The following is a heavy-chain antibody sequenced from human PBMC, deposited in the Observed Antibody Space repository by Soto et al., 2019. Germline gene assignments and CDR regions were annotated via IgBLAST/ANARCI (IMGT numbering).Heavy chain of an antibody. CDR1: GGTFSSYA. CDR3: ARDRVTFGGVIVGGWFDP. CDR2: IIPIFGTA. D-gene: IGHD3-16*02. V-gene: IGHV1-69*01. J-gene: IGHJ5*02. Sequence: QVQLVQSGAEVKKPGSSVKVSCKASGGTFSSYAISWVRQAPGQGLEWLGGIIPIFGTANYAQKFQGRVTITGDESTSTADMELRSLRSEDTAVYYCARDRVTFGGVIVGGWFDPWCQGTLVTVSS.